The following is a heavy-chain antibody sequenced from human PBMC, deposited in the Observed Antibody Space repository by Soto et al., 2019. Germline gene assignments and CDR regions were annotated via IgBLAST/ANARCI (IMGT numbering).Heavy chain of an antibody. V-gene: IGHV4-59*01. CDR3: AGSGSSPAYYYYGMDV. D-gene: IGHD3-10*01. J-gene: IGHJ6*02. CDR1: GGSISSYC. CDR2: IYYSGSS. Sequence: QVQLQESGPGLVKPSETLSLTCTGSGGSISSYCWSWIRQPPGKGLEWIGYIYYSGSSKYNPSIKSRVTISVDTSKNQSSLKLSSVTTADTAVYYCAGSGSSPAYYYYGMDVWGQGTTVTVSS.